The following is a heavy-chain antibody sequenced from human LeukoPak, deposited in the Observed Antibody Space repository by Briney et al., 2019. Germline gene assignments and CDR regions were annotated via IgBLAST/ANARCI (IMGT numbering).Heavy chain of an antibody. D-gene: IGHD6-13*01. Sequence: SVKVSCKASGGTFSSYAISWVRQAPGQGLEWMGGIIPIFGTANYAQKFQGRVTITTDESTSTAYMELSSLRSEDTAVYYCAREGHEAGTVADYWGQGTLVTVSS. J-gene: IGHJ4*02. V-gene: IGHV1-69*05. CDR1: GGTFSSYA. CDR2: IIPIFGTA. CDR3: AREGHEAGTVADY.